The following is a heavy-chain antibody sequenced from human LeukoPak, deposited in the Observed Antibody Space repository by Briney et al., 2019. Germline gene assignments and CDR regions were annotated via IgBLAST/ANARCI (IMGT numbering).Heavy chain of an antibody. J-gene: IGHJ5*01. Sequence: SETLSLTCTVFGGSISSYYWSWIRQPAGKGLEWIERIYIRGSTNYNPSLKSRVTMSLDTSKNQFSLKLRSVTAADTAMYYCAREWGYEDSWGHGALVTVSS. CDR3: AREWGYEDS. CDR2: IYIRGST. V-gene: IGHV4-4*07. CDR1: GGSISSYY. D-gene: IGHD3-16*01.